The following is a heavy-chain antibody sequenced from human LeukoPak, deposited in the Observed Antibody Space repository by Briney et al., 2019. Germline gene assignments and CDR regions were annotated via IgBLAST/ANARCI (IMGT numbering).Heavy chain of an antibody. CDR2: IKQDGSDK. V-gene: IGHV3-7*05. Sequence: GGSLRLSCAASGFTFSNYWMTWVRQAPGKGLEWVANIKQDGSDKYCVDSVKGRFTISRDNAKNSLYLQMNSLRAEDTAVYYCVRGHYGMDVWGQGTTVIVSS. J-gene: IGHJ6*02. CDR1: GFTFSNYW. CDR3: VRGHYGMDV.